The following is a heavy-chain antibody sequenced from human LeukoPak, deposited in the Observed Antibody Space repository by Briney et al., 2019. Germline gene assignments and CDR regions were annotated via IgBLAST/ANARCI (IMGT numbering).Heavy chain of an antibody. J-gene: IGHJ6*02. CDR1: GGSISSGGYY. CDR3: AREVQLEWDYYYGMDV. D-gene: IGHD5-18*01. CDR2: INYSGST. V-gene: IGHV4-31*03. Sequence: PSQTLSLTCTVSGGSISSGGYYWSWIRQHPGKGLEWIGYINYSGSTYYNPSLKSRVTISVDTSKNQFSLKLSSVTAADTAVYYCAREVQLEWDYYYGMDVWGQGATVTVSS.